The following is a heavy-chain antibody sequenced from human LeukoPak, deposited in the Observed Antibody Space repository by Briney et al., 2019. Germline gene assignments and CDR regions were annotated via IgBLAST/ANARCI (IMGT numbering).Heavy chain of an antibody. J-gene: IGHJ4*02. CDR1: GFTFSSYA. D-gene: IGHD1-26*01. Sequence: GGSLSLSCAASGFTFSSYAMSWVCEAPGKGLEWGSAISGSGGSTYYAGSVRGRFTISRDNSKNTLYLQMNSLRAEDTAVYDGAKTPEWELPEYFDYWGQGTLVTVSS. CDR3: AKTPEWELPEYFDY. V-gene: IGHV3-23*01. CDR2: ISGSGGST.